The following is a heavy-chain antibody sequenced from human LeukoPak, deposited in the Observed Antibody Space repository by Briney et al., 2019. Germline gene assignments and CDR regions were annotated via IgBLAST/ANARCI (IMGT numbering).Heavy chain of an antibody. J-gene: IGHJ4*02. D-gene: IGHD6-19*01. V-gene: IGHV4-59*01. CDR3: ASLAVAGLSEGY. Sequence: SETLSLTCTVSGGSISSYYWSWIRQPPGKGLEWIGYIYYSGSTNYNPSLKSRVTISVDTSKNQFSLKLSSVTAADTAVYYCASLAVAGLSEGYWGQGTLVIVSS. CDR2: IYYSGST. CDR1: GGSISSYY.